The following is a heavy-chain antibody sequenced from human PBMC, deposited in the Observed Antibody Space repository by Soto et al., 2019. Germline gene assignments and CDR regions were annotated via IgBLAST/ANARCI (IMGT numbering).Heavy chain of an antibody. CDR3: ASTATGSYYYSGMDV. CDR2: IYSGGST. V-gene: IGHV3-53*01. D-gene: IGHD2-15*01. J-gene: IGHJ6*02. CDR1: GFTVSSNY. Sequence: PGGSLRLSCAASGFTVSSNYMSWVRQAPGKGLEWVSVIYSGGSTYYADSVKGRFTISRDNSKNTLYLQMNSLRAEDTAVYYCASTATGSYYYSGMDVWGQGTQVTVYS.